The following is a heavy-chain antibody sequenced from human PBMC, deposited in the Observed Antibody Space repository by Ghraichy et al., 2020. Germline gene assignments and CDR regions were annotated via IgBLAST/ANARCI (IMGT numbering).Heavy chain of an antibody. CDR3: ARGINYFDP. J-gene: IGHJ5*02. Sequence: ASVKVSCKTSGYSFTNYGITWVRQAPGQGLEWMGWITTSKGNIHSAQKLQGRVTMTADTSTSTVYMELTSLTYDDTAVYYCARGINYFDPWGQGTLVTVSS. D-gene: IGHD1-7*01. V-gene: IGHV1-18*01. CDR1: GYSFTNYG. CDR2: ITTSKGNI.